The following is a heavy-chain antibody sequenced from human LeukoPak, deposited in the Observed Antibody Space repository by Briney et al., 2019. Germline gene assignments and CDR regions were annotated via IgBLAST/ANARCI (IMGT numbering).Heavy chain of an antibody. CDR2: IYHSGST. CDR3: ARTDILTYYGMDV. J-gene: IGHJ6*02. CDR1: GGPISSGGYS. V-gene: IGHV4-30-2*01. Sequence: SETLSLTCAVSGGPISSGGYSWSWIRQPPGKGLEWIGYIYHSGSTYYNPSLKSRVTISVDRSKNQFSLKLSSVTAADTAVYYCARTDILTYYGMDVWGQGTTVTVSS. D-gene: IGHD3-9*01.